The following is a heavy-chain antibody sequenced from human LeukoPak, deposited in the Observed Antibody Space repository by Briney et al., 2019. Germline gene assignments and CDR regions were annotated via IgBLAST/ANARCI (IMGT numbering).Heavy chain of an antibody. V-gene: IGHV3-21*01. CDR1: GFTFSSYS. J-gene: IGHJ4*02. CDR2: ISSSSSYI. CDR3: ARDEDSSGYCDY. D-gene: IGHD3-22*01. Sequence: GGSLRLSCAASGFTFSSYSMNWVRQAPGKGLEWVSSISSSSSYIYYADSVKGRFTISRDNAENSLYLQMNSLRAEDTAVYYCARDEDSSGYCDYWGQGTLVTVSS.